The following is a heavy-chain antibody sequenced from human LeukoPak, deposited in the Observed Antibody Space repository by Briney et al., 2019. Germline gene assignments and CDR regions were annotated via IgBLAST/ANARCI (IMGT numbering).Heavy chain of an antibody. D-gene: IGHD2-2*02. J-gene: IGHJ4*02. V-gene: IGHV1-2*02. CDR3: ARTRTVVVPAAIRY. CDR1: GYTFTGYY. CDR2: INPNSGGT. Sequence: GASVKVSCKASGYTFTGYYMHWVRQAPGQGLEWMGWINPNSGGTNYAQKFQGRVTMTRDTSISTAYMELSRLRSDDTAVYYCARTRTVVVPAAIRYWGQGTLVTVSS.